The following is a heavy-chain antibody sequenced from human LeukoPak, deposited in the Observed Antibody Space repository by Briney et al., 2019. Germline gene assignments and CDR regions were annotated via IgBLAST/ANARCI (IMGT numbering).Heavy chain of an antibody. CDR2: ISAYNDNT. D-gene: IGHD5-24*01. Sequence: ASVKVSSKDSGYTFTSYGISWVRQAPGQGLGWMGWISAYNDNTNYAQKLQGRVTMTTDTSTITAYMELRSLRSDDTAVYYCARGGDGYIWGLPVDYWGQGTLVTVSS. CDR3: ARGGDGYIWGLPVDY. V-gene: IGHV1-18*01. J-gene: IGHJ4*02. CDR1: GYTFTSYG.